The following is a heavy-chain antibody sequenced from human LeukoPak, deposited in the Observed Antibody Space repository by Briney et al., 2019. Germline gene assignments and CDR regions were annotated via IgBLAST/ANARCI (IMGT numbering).Heavy chain of an antibody. D-gene: IGHD3-22*01. CDR1: GYTLTELS. Sequence: ASVKVSCKVSGYTLTELSMHWVRQAPGKGLEWIGGFEPEDGETIYAQKFQGRVTMTEGTSTDTAYMELSSLRSEDTAVYYCATRYYYDSSGYYDAFDIWGQGTMVTVSS. J-gene: IGHJ3*02. CDR3: ATRYYYDSSGYYDAFDI. CDR2: FEPEDGET. V-gene: IGHV1-24*01.